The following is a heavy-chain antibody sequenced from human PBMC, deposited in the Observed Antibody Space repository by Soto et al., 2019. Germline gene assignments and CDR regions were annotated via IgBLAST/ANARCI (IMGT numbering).Heavy chain of an antibody. CDR3: ARNGTYRRSLSQYLGMDV. J-gene: IGHJ6*02. CDR2: IVPMFGTA. CDR1: GGTFDDFI. D-gene: IGHD2-2*01. Sequence: QVQLVQSGAEVKEPGSSVKVSCKASGGTFDDFIMNWVRQTPGQGLEWMGGIVPMFGTATYAEKFKGRVTISATGSTRTAYMELTSLRSEDTAVYDCARNGTYRRSLSQYLGMDVWGQGTTVTVS. V-gene: IGHV1-69*01.